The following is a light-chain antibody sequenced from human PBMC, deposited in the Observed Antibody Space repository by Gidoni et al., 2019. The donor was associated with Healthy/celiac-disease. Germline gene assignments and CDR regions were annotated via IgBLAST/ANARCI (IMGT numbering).Light chain of an antibody. V-gene: IGKV1-39*01. Sequence: DIQMTQSPSSLSASVGDRAIITCRASQSISSCLNWYQQKPGKAPKLLIYAASSLQSGVPSRFSGSGSGTDFTLTISSLQPEDFATYYCQQSYSTPRTFXQXTKVEIK. J-gene: IGKJ1*01. CDR3: QQSYSTPRT. CDR2: AAS. CDR1: QSISSC.